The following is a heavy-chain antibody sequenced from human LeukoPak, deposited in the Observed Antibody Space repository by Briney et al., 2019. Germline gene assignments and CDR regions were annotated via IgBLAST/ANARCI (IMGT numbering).Heavy chain of an antibody. Sequence: ASVKVSCKASGYTFTSYTIHWLRQAPGQRLDWMGWINGGSGNTKYSPEFQGRVTITRDTSASTGYMELSSLRSEDTAVYYCANPRYDSSGYYYVDWGQGTLVTVSS. D-gene: IGHD3-22*01. CDR3: ANPRYDSSGYYYVD. CDR2: INGGSGNT. V-gene: IGHV1-3*01. CDR1: GYTFTSYT. J-gene: IGHJ4*02.